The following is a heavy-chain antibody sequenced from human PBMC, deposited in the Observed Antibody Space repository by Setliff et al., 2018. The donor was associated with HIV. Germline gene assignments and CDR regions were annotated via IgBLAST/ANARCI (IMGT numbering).Heavy chain of an antibody. V-gene: IGHV1-2*02. CDR3: ARNFGLSPSGKYYYYYGMDI. D-gene: IGHD3-10*01. Sequence: VSCKASGYTFTGHYLHWVRQAPGQGLEWLGWVNPNSGDAIYAQNFQGRVTMTRDTSINAAYMELRGLRSDDTAVYYCARNFGLSPSGKYYYYYGMDIWGQGTTGTVSS. CDR1: GYTFTGHY. CDR2: VNPNSGDA. J-gene: IGHJ6*02.